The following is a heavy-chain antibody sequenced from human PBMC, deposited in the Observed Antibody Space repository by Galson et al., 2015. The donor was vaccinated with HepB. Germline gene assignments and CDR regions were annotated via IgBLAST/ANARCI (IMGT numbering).Heavy chain of an antibody. Sequence: SLRLSCAASGFTFSSYSMNWVRQAPGKGLEWVSYISSSTSTIYYADSVTGRFTISRDNAKNSLYLQMNSLRAEDTAVYYCAREHGNSYAYNWFDAWGQGTLVTVSS. CDR3: AREHGNSYAYNWFDA. J-gene: IGHJ5*02. CDR1: GFTFSSYS. D-gene: IGHD5-18*01. CDR2: ISSSTSTI. V-gene: IGHV3-48*01.